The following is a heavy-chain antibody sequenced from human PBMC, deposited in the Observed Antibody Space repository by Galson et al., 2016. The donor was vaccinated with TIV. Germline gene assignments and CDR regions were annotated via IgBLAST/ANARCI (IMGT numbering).Heavy chain of an antibody. CDR1: GFTFSSYP. CDR3: ARVYADYYFDY. V-gene: IGHV3-30-3*01. D-gene: IGHD4-17*01. CDR2: ISFDGIDK. Sequence: SLRLSCAASGFTFSSYPMHWVRQAPGKGLEWVAYISFDGIDKYYAASVKGRFTISRDKSKNSLYLQMDSLRAEDTAVYSCARVYADYYFDYWGQGTLVTVSS. J-gene: IGHJ4*02.